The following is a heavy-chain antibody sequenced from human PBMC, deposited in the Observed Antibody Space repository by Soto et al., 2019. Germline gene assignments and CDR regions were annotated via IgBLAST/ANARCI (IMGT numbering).Heavy chain of an antibody. V-gene: IGHV4-34*01. J-gene: IGHJ6*02. CDR2: INHSGST. D-gene: IGHD3-3*01. CDR1: GGSFSGYY. Sequence: SETLSLTCAVYGGSFSGYYWSWIRQPPGKGLEWIGEINHSGSTNYNPSLKGRVTISVDTSKNQFSLKLSSVNAAETAVYYCARGRYYDFWSGGYGMDVWGQGTPVTVSS. CDR3: ARGRYYDFWSGGYGMDV.